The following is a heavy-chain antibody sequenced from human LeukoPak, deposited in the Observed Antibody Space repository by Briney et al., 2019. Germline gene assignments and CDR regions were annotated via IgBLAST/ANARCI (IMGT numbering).Heavy chain of an antibody. J-gene: IGHJ5*02. V-gene: IGHV3-7*03. CDR1: GFTFSSYW. Sequence: PGGSLRLSCAASGFTFSSYWMSWVRQAPGKGLEWVANIKQDGSEKYYVDSVKGRFTISRDNAKNSLYLQMNSLRAEDTAVYYCARDHYYGSGYNWFDPWGQGTLVTVSS. CDR3: ARDHYYGSGYNWFDP. CDR2: IKQDGSEK. D-gene: IGHD3-10*01.